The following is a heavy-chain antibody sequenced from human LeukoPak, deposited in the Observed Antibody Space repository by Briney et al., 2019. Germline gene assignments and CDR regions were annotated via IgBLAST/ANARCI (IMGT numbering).Heavy chain of an antibody. V-gene: IGHV1-69*04. CDR1: GGTFSSYA. CDR3: ASLTGHVRSSGWY. D-gene: IGHD6-19*01. Sequence: GASVKVSCKASGGTFSSYAISWVRQAPGQGLEWMGRIIPILGIANYAQKFQGRVTITADKSTSTAYMELSSLRSEDTAVYYCASLTGHVRSSGWYWGQGTLVTVSS. J-gene: IGHJ4*02. CDR2: IIPILGIA.